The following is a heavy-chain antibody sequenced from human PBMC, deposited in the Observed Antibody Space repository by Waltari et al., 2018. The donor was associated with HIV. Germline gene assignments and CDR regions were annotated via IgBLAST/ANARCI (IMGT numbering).Heavy chain of an antibody. Sequence: QVQLVESGGGVVEPGRSLRLTCATSGFTFRSYGIHWVRQAPGKGLEWVAVRWYDGTDEYYVDSVKGRFTISRDNSKNTVYLQMSSLRAEDTGVYFCARERGYTSPFDYWGQGTLVTVSS. CDR3: ARERGYTSPFDY. CDR2: RWYDGTDE. D-gene: IGHD5-18*01. V-gene: IGHV3-33*01. CDR1: GFTFRSYG. J-gene: IGHJ4*02.